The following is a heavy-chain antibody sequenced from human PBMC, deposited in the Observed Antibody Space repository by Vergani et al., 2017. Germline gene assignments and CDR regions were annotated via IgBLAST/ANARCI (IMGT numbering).Heavy chain of an antibody. CDR2: ISGPSLST. V-gene: IGHV3-23*01. CDR3: VKEKIDLGSYFFDS. J-gene: IGHJ4*01. D-gene: IGHD2/OR15-2a*01. Sequence: EVHLLESGGGLVKSGGSLRLSCAASGFTFSNSAVSWVRQAPGRGLAWVSSISGPSLSTYYADSVKGRYSISRDNSKNTVFLQMHSLRAEDTAIYYCVKEKIDLGSYFFDSWRRGSQVTDSS. CDR1: GFTFSNSA.